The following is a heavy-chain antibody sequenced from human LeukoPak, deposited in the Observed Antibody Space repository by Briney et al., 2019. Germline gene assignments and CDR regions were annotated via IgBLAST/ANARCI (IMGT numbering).Heavy chain of an antibody. CDR3: TRHGQYYDFWSGYSPYYYYYYMDV. D-gene: IGHD3-3*01. J-gene: IGHJ6*03. Sequence: PGGSLRLSCAASGFTFSSYAMHWVRQAPGKGLEWVAVISYDGSNKYYADSVKGRFTISRDNSKNTLYLQMDSLRAEDTAVYYCTRHGQYYDFWSGYSPYYYYYYMDVWGKGTTVTVSS. CDR1: GFTFSSYA. CDR2: ISYDGSNK. V-gene: IGHV3-30*04.